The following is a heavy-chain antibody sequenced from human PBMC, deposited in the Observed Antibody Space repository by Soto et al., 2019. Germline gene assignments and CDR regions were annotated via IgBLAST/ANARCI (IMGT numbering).Heavy chain of an antibody. CDR1: GFTFSAFG. J-gene: IGHJ4*02. Sequence: QVQLVEAGGGVVQPGRSLRLSCAASGFTFSAFGMHWVRQAPGKGLEWVAVIWYDGNKKYYGDSVKGRFTISRDNSKNTLHLQMNSLRAEDTAVYYCARDSYAGQSWREYWGQGTLVTVSS. CDR3: ARDSYAGQSWREY. V-gene: IGHV3-33*01. D-gene: IGHD6-13*01. CDR2: IWYDGNKK.